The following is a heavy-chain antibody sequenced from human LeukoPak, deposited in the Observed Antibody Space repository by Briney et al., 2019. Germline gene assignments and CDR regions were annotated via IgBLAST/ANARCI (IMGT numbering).Heavy chain of an antibody. CDR1: GFTFDDYA. CDR2: ISWNSGSI. J-gene: IGHJ6*04. Sequence: GRSLRLSCAASGFTFDDYAMHWVRQAPGKGLEWVSGISWNSGSIGYADSVKGRFTISRDNAKNSLYLQMNSLRAEDTAVYYCARAEKGWSPLDVWGKGTTVTISS. V-gene: IGHV3-9*01. CDR3: ARAEKGWSPLDV.